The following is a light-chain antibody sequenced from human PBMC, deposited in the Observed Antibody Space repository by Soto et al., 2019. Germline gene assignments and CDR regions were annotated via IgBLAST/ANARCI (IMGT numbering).Light chain of an antibody. CDR3: QQRGNWPPT. CDR2: DAS. CDR1: QSVSSY. Sequence: EIVLTQSPATLSLSPGERATLSCRASQSVSSYLAWYQQKPGQAPRLLIYDASNRATGIPARFSGSGSGTDFTLNISSLEPEDFAVYYCQQRGNWPPTFGQGTRLEIK. J-gene: IGKJ5*01. V-gene: IGKV3-11*01.